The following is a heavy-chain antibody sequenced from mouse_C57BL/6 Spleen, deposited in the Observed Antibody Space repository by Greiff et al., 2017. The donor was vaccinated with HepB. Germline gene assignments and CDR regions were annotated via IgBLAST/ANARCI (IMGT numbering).Heavy chain of an antibody. CDR1: EYEFPSHD. J-gene: IGHJ4*01. Sequence: EVQWVESGGGLVQPGESLKLSCESNEYEFPSHDMSWVRKTPEKRLELVAAINSDGGSTYYPDTMERRFIISRDNTKKTLYLQMSSLRSEDTALYYCAKKGELNYAMDYWGQGTSVTVSS. CDR3: AKKGELNYAMDY. V-gene: IGHV5-2*01. CDR2: INSDGGST.